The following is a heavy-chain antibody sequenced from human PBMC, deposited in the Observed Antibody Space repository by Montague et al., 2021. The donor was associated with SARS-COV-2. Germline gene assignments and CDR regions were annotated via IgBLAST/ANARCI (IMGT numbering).Heavy chain of an antibody. J-gene: IGHJ4*02. CDR2: LYYSGST. Sequence: SETLSLTCSVSGGSISTYYWTWIRQPPGKGLERLAYLYYSGSTNXNPALKSRVTISVDTSKSELSLTLSPVTAADAAFCYCARDGRYYYDQWGQGILVTVSS. D-gene: IGHD3-10*01. CDR1: GGSISTYY. V-gene: IGHV4-59*12. CDR3: ARDGRYYYDQ.